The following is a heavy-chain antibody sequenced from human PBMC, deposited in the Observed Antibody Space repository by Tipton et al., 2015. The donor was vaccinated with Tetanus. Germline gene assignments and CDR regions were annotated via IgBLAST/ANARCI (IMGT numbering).Heavy chain of an antibody. V-gene: IGHV4-39*01. J-gene: IGHJ5*02. D-gene: IGHD6-25*01. CDR1: GGSISGSSYY. CDR3: ARQADNWFDP. Sequence: TLSLTCTVSGGSISGSSYYWGWIRQPPGKGLEWIGSIYYSGSSYYNPTLKSRVTISVDTSKNQFSLKLDSVTAADTAVYFCARQADNWFDPWGQGTLVTVSS. CDR2: IYYSGSS.